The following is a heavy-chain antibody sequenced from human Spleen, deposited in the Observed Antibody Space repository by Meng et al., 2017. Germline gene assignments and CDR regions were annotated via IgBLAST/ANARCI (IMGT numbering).Heavy chain of an antibody. Sequence: QVQLVESGGGVVQPGGSLSLSCATSGFTFTDYAMHWVRQAPGKGPQWVAIVSHDGNSGCYADSVKGRFSVSRDNGENTLYLQMNSLRVEDTGVYYCGRDLGGFYGAWGRGALVTVSS. J-gene: IGHJ5*02. CDR3: GRDLGGFYGA. CDR2: VSHDGNSG. D-gene: IGHD2/OR15-2a*01. CDR1: GFTFTDYA. V-gene: IGHV3-30-3*01.